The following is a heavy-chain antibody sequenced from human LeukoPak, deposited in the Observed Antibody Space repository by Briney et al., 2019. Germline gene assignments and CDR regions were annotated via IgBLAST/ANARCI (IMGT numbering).Heavy chain of an antibody. J-gene: IGHJ2*01. V-gene: IGHV3-7*03. CDR3: AKDYGGISYDWYFDL. D-gene: IGHD4-23*01. Sequence: GGSLRLSCAASGFTFSSYWMNWARQAPGKGLEWVASINHNGNVNYYVDSVKGRFTISRDNAKNSLYLQMNSLRAEDTAIYYCAKDYGGISYDWYFDLWGRGTQVTVSS. CDR2: INHNGNVN. CDR1: GFTFSSYW.